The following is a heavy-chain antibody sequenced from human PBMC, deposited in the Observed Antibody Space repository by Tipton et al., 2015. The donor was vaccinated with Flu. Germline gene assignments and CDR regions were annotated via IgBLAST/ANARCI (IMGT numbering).Heavy chain of an antibody. V-gene: IGHV3-73*01. Sequence: QLVQSGGGLVQPGGSLKLSCAASGFTFSGSAIHWVRQSSGKGLEWVGRIRSKMNNYVTAYAASMKGRFTISRDDSKNTAYLQMNSLKTEDTAVYYCARDQGGSYTPLDYWGQGTLVTV. CDR3: ARDQGGSYTPLDY. CDR2: IRSKMNNYVT. J-gene: IGHJ4*01. D-gene: IGHD1-26*01. CDR1: GFTFSGSA.